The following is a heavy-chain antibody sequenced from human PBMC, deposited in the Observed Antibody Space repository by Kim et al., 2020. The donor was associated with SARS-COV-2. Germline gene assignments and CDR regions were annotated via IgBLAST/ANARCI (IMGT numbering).Heavy chain of an antibody. CDR3: AKFTAPTGKGSGMDV. D-gene: IGHD2-15*01. V-gene: IGHV3-23*01. Sequence: GGSLRLSCAASGFTFSSYAMNWVRQAPGKGLEWVSAISASVGSTYYADSVKGRFTISRDNSKNTLYLQMNSLRAEDTAVYYCAKFTAPTGKGSGMDVWGQGTTVTVSS. CDR2: ISASVGST. CDR1: GFTFSSYA. J-gene: IGHJ6*02.